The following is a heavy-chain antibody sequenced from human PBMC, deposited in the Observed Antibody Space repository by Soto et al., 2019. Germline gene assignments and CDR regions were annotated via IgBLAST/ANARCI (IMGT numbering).Heavy chain of an antibody. J-gene: IGHJ6*02. D-gene: IGHD5-18*01. V-gene: IGHV1-46*01. Sequence: QVQLVPSGAEVKKPGASVRVSCRASGYTFTSYYIHWVRQNPGQGLEWLGIINPSGGGTSYAQKFQGRVTKTRDTSTSTLYMELSSLGSEDTAAYYCARVPWDTDEDWRDNYYYAMDFWCQGTTVTVS. CDR1: GYTFTSYY. CDR3: ARVPWDTDEDWRDNYYYAMDF. CDR2: INPSGGGT.